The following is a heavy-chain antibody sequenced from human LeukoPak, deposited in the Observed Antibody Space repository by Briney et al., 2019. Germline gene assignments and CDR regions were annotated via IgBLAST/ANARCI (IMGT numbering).Heavy chain of an antibody. D-gene: IGHD2-2*01. Sequence: SVKVSCKASRGTFSSYAISWVRQAPGQGLEWMGGIIPIFGTANYAQKFQGRVTITADESTSTAYMELSSLRSEDTAVYYCARSIGCSSTSCFDYWGQGTLVTVSS. V-gene: IGHV1-69*13. CDR2: IIPIFGTA. CDR3: ARSIGCSSTSCFDY. J-gene: IGHJ4*02. CDR1: RGTFSSYA.